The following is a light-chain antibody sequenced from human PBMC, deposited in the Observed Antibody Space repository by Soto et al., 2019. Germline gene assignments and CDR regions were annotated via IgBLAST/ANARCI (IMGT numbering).Light chain of an antibody. CDR3: SSYTRSYTLV. CDR1: SSDVGAYDS. V-gene: IGLV2-14*01. J-gene: IGLJ2*01. Sequence: QSALTQPASLSGSPGQSITISCTGTSSDVGAYDSVSWYQQHPGKAPKLMIYDVNNRPSGVSNRFSGSKSGNTASLTISGLQTEDEADYYCSSYTRSYTLVFGGGTKLTVL. CDR2: DVN.